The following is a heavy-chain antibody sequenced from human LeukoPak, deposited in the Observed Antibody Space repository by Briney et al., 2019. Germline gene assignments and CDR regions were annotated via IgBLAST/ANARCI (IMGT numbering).Heavy chain of an antibody. CDR1: GFTFSSYA. CDR3: AKTSKGYSSGWYGYYGMDV. CDR2: ISGSGGST. D-gene: IGHD6-19*01. J-gene: IGHJ6*04. Sequence: PGGSLRLSCAASGFTFSSYAMSWVRQAPGKGLEWASAISGSGGSTYYADSVKGRFTISRDNSKNTLYLQMNSLRAEDTAVYYCAKTSKGYSSGWYGYYGMDVWGKGTTVTVSS. V-gene: IGHV3-23*01.